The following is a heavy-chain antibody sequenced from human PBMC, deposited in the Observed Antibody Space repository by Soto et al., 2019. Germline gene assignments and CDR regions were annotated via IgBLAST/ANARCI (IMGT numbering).Heavy chain of an antibody. CDR2: INPNSGGT. CDR3: ARRENGYYYDSSGSDAFDI. CDR1: GYTFTGYY. J-gene: IGHJ3*02. D-gene: IGHD3-22*01. V-gene: IGHV1-2*04. Sequence: ASVKVSCKASGYTFTGYYMHWVRQAPGQGLEWMGWINPNSGGTNYAQKFQGWVTMTRDTSTSTVYMELSSLRSEDTAVYYCARRENGYYYDSSGSDAFDIWGQGTMVTVSS.